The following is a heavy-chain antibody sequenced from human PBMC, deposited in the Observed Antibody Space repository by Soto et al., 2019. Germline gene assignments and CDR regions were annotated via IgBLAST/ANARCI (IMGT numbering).Heavy chain of an antibody. V-gene: IGHV4-39*01. D-gene: IGHD2-21*01. CDR2: FFIGGNT. CDR3: ARRAVVAVTGSLDNWLDP. CDR1: GGSISSSTYY. J-gene: IGHJ5*02. Sequence: SETLSLTCTVSGGSISSSTYYWGWMRQPPGKGLEWIASFFIGGNTYYNPSLKSRVTISVDTSKNQFSLKLSSVTAADTAVYFCARRAVVAVTGSLDNWLDPWGQGILVTVSS.